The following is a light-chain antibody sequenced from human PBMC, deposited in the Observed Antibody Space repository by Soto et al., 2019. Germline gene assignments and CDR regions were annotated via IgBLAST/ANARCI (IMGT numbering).Light chain of an antibody. Sequence: EIVMTQSPATLSVSPGETATLSCRASQSVGRAVAWYQHKPGQAPRLLIVAASIRATGVPGRFTGGGSGTEFNLTISRPQSEDFADYYCQQDRNWPPITFGGGTTVEIK. CDR2: AAS. J-gene: IGKJ4*01. CDR1: QSVGRA. CDR3: QQDRNWPPIT. V-gene: IGKV3-15*01.